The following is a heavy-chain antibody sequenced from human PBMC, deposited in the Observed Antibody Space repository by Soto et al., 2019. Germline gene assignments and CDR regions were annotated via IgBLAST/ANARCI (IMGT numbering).Heavy chain of an antibody. CDR1: GVSISSSGYY. D-gene: IGHD2-21*02. V-gene: IGHV4-31*03. Sequence: PSETLYLTCTVSGVSISSSGYYSSWLRQHQGKGLEWIGYIYYSGSTYYNPSLKSRVTISVDTSKNQFSLKLSSVTAADTAVYYCARAKTGGDCYFGIWGQGTMVTVSS. CDR3: ARAKTGGDCYFGI. J-gene: IGHJ3*02. CDR2: IYYSGST.